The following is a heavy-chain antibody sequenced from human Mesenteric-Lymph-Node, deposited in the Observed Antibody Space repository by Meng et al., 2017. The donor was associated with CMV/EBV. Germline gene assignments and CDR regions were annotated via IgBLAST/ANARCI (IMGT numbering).Heavy chain of an antibody. Sequence: GESLKISCEASGFTFTTSGMHWVRQAPGKGLEWVAYIHYDGTIKLHADSVKGRFTISRDNSKNSFYLQMNSLRPEDTAVYFCARAELGPGPLDSWGQGTLVTVSS. CDR1: GFTFTTSG. J-gene: IGHJ4*02. D-gene: IGHD7-27*01. V-gene: IGHV3-30*02. CDR2: IHYDGTIK. CDR3: ARAELGPGPLDS.